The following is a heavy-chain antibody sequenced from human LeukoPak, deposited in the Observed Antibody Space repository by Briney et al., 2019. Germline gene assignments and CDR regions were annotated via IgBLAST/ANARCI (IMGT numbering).Heavy chain of an antibody. CDR3: AKERGYTSGLGTLDY. CDR1: GFTFSNYA. Sequence: PGRSLRLSCAASGFTFSNYAMSWVRQAPGKGLEWVSTISGSGGSTYYADSLKGRFSTSRDNSKNTLFLQMKSLRAEDTAVYYCAKERGYTSGLGTLDYWGQGTLVTVST. D-gene: IGHD6-19*01. V-gene: IGHV3-23*01. J-gene: IGHJ4*02. CDR2: ISGSGGST.